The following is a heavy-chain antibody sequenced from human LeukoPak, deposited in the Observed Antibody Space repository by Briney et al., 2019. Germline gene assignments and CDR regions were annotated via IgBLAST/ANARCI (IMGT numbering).Heavy chain of an antibody. V-gene: IGHV5-51*01. CDR1: GSSFTSYW. D-gene: IGHD6-13*01. CDR3: ARHGGAYSSSWQPGPGKANYYMDV. CDR2: IYPGDSDT. J-gene: IGHJ6*03. Sequence: NPGGSLEISCQGSGSSFTSYWIGWVRQLPGKGLGGMGIIYPGDSDTRYSPSFQGQVTISADKSISTAYLQWSSLKASDTAMYYCARHGGAYSSSWQPGPGKANYYMDVWGKGTTVTVSS.